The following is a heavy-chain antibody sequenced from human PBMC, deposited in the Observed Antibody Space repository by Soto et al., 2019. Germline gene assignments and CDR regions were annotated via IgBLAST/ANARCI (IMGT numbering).Heavy chain of an antibody. Sequence: QVQLVQSGAEVKKPGSSVKVSCKASGGTFSSYAISWVRQAPGQGLEWMGGIIPIFGTANYAQKFQGRVTITEDESTSPAYMELSSVRSEDTVVYYCARGGGRRWLRLGGWFDPWGQGTLVTVSS. CDR3: ARGGGRRWLRLGGWFDP. V-gene: IGHV1-69*01. CDR2: IIPIFGTA. J-gene: IGHJ5*02. D-gene: IGHD5-12*01. CDR1: GGTFSSYA.